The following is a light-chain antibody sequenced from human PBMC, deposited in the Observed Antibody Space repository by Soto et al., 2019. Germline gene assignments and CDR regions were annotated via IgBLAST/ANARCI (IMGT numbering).Light chain of an antibody. J-gene: IGLJ1*01. V-gene: IGLV2-14*03. Sequence: QSALPQPASVSGSPGQSITISCTGTSSDIGHYDYVSWYQQHPGKAPKHMIYHVTYRPSGVSNRYSGSKSGNSASLTISGLQADDEADYYCCSLTTSRTYVFGSGTKVTVL. CDR1: SSDIGHYDY. CDR3: CSLTTSRTYV. CDR2: HVT.